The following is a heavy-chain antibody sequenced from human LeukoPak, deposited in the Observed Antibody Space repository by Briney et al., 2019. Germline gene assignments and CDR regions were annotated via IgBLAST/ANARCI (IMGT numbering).Heavy chain of an antibody. CDR2: IYYSGST. CDR3: ARTPAYLGRRAFDY. V-gene: IGHV4-59*12. J-gene: IGHJ4*02. D-gene: IGHD2-21*01. Sequence: SETLSLTCTVSGGSISSYYWSWIRQPPGKGLEWIGYIYYSGSTNYNPSLKSRVTISVDTSKNQFSLKLSSVTAADTAVYYCARTPAYLGRRAFDYWGQGTLVTVSS. CDR1: GGSISSYY.